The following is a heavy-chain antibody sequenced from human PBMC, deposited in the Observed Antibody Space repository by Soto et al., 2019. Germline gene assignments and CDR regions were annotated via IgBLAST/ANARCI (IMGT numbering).Heavy chain of an antibody. CDR3: AKDGQYRTDGFDV. CDR1: GFTFRSHG. J-gene: IGHJ3*01. V-gene: IGHV3-23*01. Sequence: EAQLLESGGDWAQPGGSLRLSCAASGFTFRSHGMSWVRQAPGKGLEWIAGLSRGGGTTYYADSVKGRFTISRDNSKNTLDLIMNSLKVEDTALYYCAKDGQYRTDGFDVWGQGTMVTVSS. CDR2: LSRGGGTT. D-gene: IGHD6-6*01.